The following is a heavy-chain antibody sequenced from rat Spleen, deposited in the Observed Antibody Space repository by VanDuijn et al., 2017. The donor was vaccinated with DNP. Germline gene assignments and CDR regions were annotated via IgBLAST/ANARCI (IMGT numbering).Heavy chain of an antibody. J-gene: IGHJ3*01. Sequence: VQLVESGGGLVQPGRSLKLSCAASGFTFSDYYMAWVRQSPTKGLEWVAYISYDGSSIYYRDSVRGRFTISRDNAKSTLYLQMDSLRSEDTATYYCATSSYYGYDYGFAYWGQGTLVTVSS. V-gene: IGHV5-20*01. CDR2: ISYDGSSI. D-gene: IGHD1-7*01. CDR3: ATSSYYGYDYGFAY. CDR1: GFTFSDYY.